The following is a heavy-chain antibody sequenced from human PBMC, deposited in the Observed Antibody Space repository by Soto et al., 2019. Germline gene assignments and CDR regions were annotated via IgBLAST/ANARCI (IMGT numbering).Heavy chain of an antibody. D-gene: IGHD2-15*01. CDR2: IKTKVESYAT. V-gene: IGHV3-73*01. CDR1: GFTLSAFD. J-gene: IGHJ4*02. CDR3: TRCYCSGGGCDSEFDY. Sequence: EVQLVESGGGLVQPGGSLKLSCAASGFTLSAFDIHWVSQVSGGGLEWVARIKTKVESYATDLAALVKGRFTISREDPNNTAQLEINTLKTEDTAGYSCTRCYCSGGGCDSEFDYWGQGTLVTVSS.